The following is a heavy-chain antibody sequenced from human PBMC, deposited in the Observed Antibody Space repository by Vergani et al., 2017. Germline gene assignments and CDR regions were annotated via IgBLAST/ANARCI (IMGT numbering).Heavy chain of an antibody. J-gene: IGHJ5*02. D-gene: IGHD3-10*01. CDR1: GFTFSSYW. CDR3: ARQTIIAMVRRQFPALHWFDP. CDR2: IKQDGNEK. V-gene: IGHV3-7*01. Sequence: EVQLVESGGGLVQPGGSLRLSCAASGFTFSSYWMSWVRQAPGKGLEWVANIKQDGNEKYYVDSVKGRFTISRDNAKNSLYLQMNILRAEDTAVYYWARQTIIAMVRRQFPALHWFDPGGQGALVTVSS.